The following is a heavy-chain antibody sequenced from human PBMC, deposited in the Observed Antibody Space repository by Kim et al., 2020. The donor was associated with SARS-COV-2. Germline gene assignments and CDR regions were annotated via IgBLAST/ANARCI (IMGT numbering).Heavy chain of an antibody. J-gene: IGHJ6*02. CDR1: GFTFSSYG. V-gene: IGHV3-30*18. Sequence: GGSLRLSCAASGFTFSSYGMHWVRQAPGKGLEWVAVISYDGSNKYYADSVKGRFTISRDNSKNTLYLQMNSLRAEDTAVYYCAKANSSRYYYYYGMDVWGQGTTVTVSS. CDR3: AKANSSRYYYYYGMDV. CDR2: ISYDGSNK. D-gene: IGHD6-13*01.